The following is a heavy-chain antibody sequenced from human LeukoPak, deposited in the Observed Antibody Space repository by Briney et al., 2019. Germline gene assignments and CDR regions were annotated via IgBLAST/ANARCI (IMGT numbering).Heavy chain of an antibody. CDR3: AGVRVDVVVPAATQYYFDY. V-gene: IGHV1-69*13. J-gene: IGHJ4*02. CDR1: GGTFSSYA. Sequence: SVKVSCKASGGTFSSYAISWVRQAPGQGLEWMGGIIPIFGTANYAQKFQGRVTITADESTSTAYMELSSLRSEDTAVYYCAGVRVDVVVPAATQYYFDYWGQGTLVTVSS. CDR2: IIPIFGTA. D-gene: IGHD2-2*01.